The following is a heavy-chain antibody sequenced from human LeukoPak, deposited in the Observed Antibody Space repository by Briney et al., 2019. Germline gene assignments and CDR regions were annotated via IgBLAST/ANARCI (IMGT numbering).Heavy chain of an antibody. CDR1: GFTFSSYG. J-gene: IGHJ4*02. V-gene: IGHV3-30*02. CDR3: AKLPIAAAGTGDFDY. CDR2: IRYDGSNK. D-gene: IGHD6-13*01. Sequence: PGGSLRLSCAASGFTFSSYGMHWVRQAPGKGLEWVAFIRYDGSNKYYADSVKGRFTISRDNSKNTLYLQMNSLRAEDTAVYYCAKLPIAAAGTGDFDYWGQGTLVTVSS.